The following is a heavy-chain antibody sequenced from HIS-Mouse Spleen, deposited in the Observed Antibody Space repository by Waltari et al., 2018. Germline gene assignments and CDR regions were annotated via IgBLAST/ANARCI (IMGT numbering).Heavy chain of an antibody. CDR3: AREIPYSSSWYDWYFDL. Sequence: QLQLQESGPGLVKPSETLSLTCTVSGGSISSSSYYWGWIRQPPGKGLEWSGSIYYSGSTSNNPSLKSRVTLSVDTSKNQFSLTLSSVTAADTAVYYCAREIPYSSSWYDWYFDLWGRGTLVTVSS. CDR2: IYYSGST. V-gene: IGHV4-39*07. CDR1: GGSISSSSYY. J-gene: IGHJ2*01. D-gene: IGHD6-13*01.